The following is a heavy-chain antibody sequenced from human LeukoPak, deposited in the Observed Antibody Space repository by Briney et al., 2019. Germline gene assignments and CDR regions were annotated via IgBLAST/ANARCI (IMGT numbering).Heavy chain of an antibody. V-gene: IGHV3-7*01. CDR3: ARVEYSGWNLEY. CDR1: GFTFRSYW. D-gene: IGHD5-12*01. CDR2: INQGGSVQ. Sequence: PGGFLRLYCAASGFTFRSYWMSWVRQAPGKGLEWVANINQGGSVQYYMDSVKGRFTISRDDAKNSLYVQMNSLRDEDTAVYYCARVEYSGWNLEYWGQGTLVTVSS. J-gene: IGHJ4*02.